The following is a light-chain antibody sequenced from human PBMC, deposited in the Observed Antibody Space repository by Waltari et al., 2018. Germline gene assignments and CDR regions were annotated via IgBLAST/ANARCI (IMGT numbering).Light chain of an antibody. Sequence: QSVLTQPPSASGTPGQRVTISCSGSSSNIGSNYVYWYQQLPGTAPKLLIYRNNQPPSGVPGRFSGSKSGTSASLAVSGVRSEGEADYYCAAWDDSLSGWVFGGGTKLTVL. CDR3: AAWDDSLSGWV. V-gene: IGLV1-47*01. CDR2: RNN. CDR1: SSNIGSNY. J-gene: IGLJ3*02.